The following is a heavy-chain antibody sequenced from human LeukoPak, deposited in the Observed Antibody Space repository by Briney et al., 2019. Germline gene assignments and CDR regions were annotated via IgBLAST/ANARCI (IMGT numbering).Heavy chain of an antibody. V-gene: IGHV3-23*01. Sequence: PGGSLRLSCVASGFIFRNYAMSWVRQAPGEGLEWVSGISDNGGGTYYADSVKGRFTISRDNSKNMLYLQMNSLRAEDTAVYYCARDKDPYSGYDLVGMDVWGQGTTVTVSS. J-gene: IGHJ6*02. CDR3: ARDKDPYSGYDLVGMDV. CDR2: ISDNGGGT. D-gene: IGHD5-12*01. CDR1: GFIFRNYA.